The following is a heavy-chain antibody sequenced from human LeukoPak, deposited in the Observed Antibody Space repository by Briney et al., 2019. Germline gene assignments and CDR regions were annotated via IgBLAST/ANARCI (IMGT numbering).Heavy chain of an antibody. CDR1: GFTFSSYA. CDR3: AKEWGANTYYDFWSGYFNWFDP. J-gene: IGHJ5*02. CDR2: ISGSGGST. Sequence: GGSLRLSCAASGFTFSSYAMSWVRQAPGKGLEWVSAISGSGGSTYYADSVKGRFTISRDNSKNTLYLQMNSLRAEDTAVYYCAKEWGANTYYDFWSGYFNWFDPWGQGTLVTVSS. V-gene: IGHV3-23*01. D-gene: IGHD3-3*01.